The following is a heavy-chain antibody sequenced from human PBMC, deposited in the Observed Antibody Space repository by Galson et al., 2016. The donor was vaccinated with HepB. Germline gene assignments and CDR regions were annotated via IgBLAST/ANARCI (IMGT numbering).Heavy chain of an antibody. D-gene: IGHD3-16*02. CDR3: ARHWDGRYPQMTYPFDY. V-gene: IGHV4-39*01. Sequence: SETLSLTCTVSGASISDSSYYWGWIRQPPGKGLEWIGTISYSGSTYYNPSLKSRVTMSADTSKDQFSLKLSSVTDAETAVYYCARHWDGRYPQMTYPFDYWGQGTLVTVSS. CDR1: GASISDSSYY. J-gene: IGHJ4*02. CDR2: ISYSGST.